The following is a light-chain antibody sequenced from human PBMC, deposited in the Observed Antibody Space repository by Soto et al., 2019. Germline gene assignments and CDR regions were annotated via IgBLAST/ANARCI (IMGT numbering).Light chain of an antibody. CDR2: KAS. V-gene: IGKV1-5*03. CDR1: QSISSW. Sequence: DIQMTQSPSTLSASVGDRVTITCRASQSISSWLAWYQQKPGKAPKLLIYKASSLKSWVPSRFSGSGSGTKFTLTISSRQPDDFATYYCQQYNSYSWTFGQGTKVEIK. CDR3: QQYNSYSWT. J-gene: IGKJ1*01.